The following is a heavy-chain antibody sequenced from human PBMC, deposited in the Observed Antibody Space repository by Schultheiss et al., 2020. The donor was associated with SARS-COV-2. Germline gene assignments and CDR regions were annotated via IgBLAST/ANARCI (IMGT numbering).Heavy chain of an antibody. J-gene: IGHJ4*02. CDR2: IWYDGSNK. Sequence: GGSLRLSCAASGFTFNEFGMHWVRQAPGRGLEWLAFIWYDGSNKHYADSVKGRFTISRDNSKNTLYLQMNSLRAEDTAVYYCAKSPTIFGVALLGWGQGTLVTVSS. CDR1: GFTFNEFG. V-gene: IGHV3-30*02. CDR3: AKSPTIFGVALLG. D-gene: IGHD3-3*01.